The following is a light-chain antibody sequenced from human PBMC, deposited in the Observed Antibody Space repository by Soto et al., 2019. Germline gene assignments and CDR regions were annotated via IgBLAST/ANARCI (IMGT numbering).Light chain of an antibody. CDR2: KVS. Sequence: DVVMTQSPLSLPVTLGQPASISCRSGQSLLSSDGNTYLNWFQQRPGHSPRRLIYKVSNRDSGVPDRFSGSGSGTNFTLKISRVEADDVGVYYCMQGTPCPPLTFGQGTKLEIK. CDR3: MQGTPCPPLT. CDR1: QSLLSSDGNTY. V-gene: IGKV2-30*01. J-gene: IGKJ2*01.